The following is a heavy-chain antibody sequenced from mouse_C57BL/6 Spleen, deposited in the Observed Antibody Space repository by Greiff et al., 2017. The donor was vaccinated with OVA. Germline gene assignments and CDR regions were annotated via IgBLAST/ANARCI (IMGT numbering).Heavy chain of an antibody. J-gene: IGHJ1*03. Sequence: EVMLVESEGGLVQPGSSMKLSCTASGFTFSDYYMAWVRQVPEKGLEWVANINYDGSSTYYLDSLKSRFIISRDNAKNILYLQMSSLKSEDTATYYCARDDYYGSSYEGYFDVWGTGTTVTVSS. D-gene: IGHD1-1*01. CDR2: INYDGSST. CDR3: ARDDYYGSSYEGYFDV. V-gene: IGHV5-16*01. CDR1: GFTFSDYY.